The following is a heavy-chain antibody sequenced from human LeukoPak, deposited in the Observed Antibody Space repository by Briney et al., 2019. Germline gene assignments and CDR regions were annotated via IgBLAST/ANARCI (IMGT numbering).Heavy chain of an antibody. CDR2: MNPNSGNT. V-gene: IGHV1-8*01. CDR3: ARGRIGGYWFDP. D-gene: IGHD3-10*01. Sequence: APVKVSCKASGYTFTSYDINWVRQATGQGLEWMGWMNPNSGNTGYAQKFQGRVTMTRNTSIRTAYMELSSLRSEDTAVYYCARGRIGGYWFDPWGQGTLVTVSS. CDR1: GYTFTSYD. J-gene: IGHJ5*02.